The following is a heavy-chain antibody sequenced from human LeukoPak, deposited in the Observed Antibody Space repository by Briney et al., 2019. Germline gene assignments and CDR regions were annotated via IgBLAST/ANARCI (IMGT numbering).Heavy chain of an antibody. J-gene: IGHJ4*02. V-gene: IGHV3-74*03. CDR2: INGDGSTT. CDR1: GFTFSTYW. CDR3: ARDYAGSPDY. Sequence: PGGSLRLSCTASGFTFSTYWINWVRQGPGKGLVWVALINGDGSTTTHADSVKGRFTISRDNAKNTAYLQMNSLRDEDTAVYFCARDYAGSPDYWGQGTLVTVS. D-gene: IGHD3-10*01.